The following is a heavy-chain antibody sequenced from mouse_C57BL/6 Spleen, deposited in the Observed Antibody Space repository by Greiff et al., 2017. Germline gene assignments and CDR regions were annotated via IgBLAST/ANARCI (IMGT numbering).Heavy chain of an antibody. CDR3: ARITGRAWFAY. CDR1: GYTFTDYN. CDR2: INPNNGGT. J-gene: IGHJ3*01. Sequence: VQLKQSGPELVKPGASVKMSCKASGYTFTDYNMHWVKQSHGKSLEWIGYINPNNGGTSYNQKFKGKATLTVNKSSSTAYMELRSLTSEDSAVYYCARITGRAWFAYWGQGTLVTVSA. V-gene: IGHV1-22*01. D-gene: IGHD4-1*01.